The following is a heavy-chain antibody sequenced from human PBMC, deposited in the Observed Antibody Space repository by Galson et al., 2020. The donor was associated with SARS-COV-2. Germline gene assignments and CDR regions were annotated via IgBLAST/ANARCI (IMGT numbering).Heavy chain of an antibody. CDR1: GFTFSSYG. D-gene: IGHD6-13*01. Sequence: GGSLRLSCAASGFTFSSYGMHWVRQAPGKGLEWVAVIWYDGSNKYYADSVKGRFTISRDNSKNTLYLQMNSLRAEDTAVYYCARSRGDSSSWYWSLLDYWGQGTLVTVSS. CDR2: IWYDGSNK. V-gene: IGHV3-33*01. J-gene: IGHJ4*02. CDR3: ARSRGDSSSWYWSLLDY.